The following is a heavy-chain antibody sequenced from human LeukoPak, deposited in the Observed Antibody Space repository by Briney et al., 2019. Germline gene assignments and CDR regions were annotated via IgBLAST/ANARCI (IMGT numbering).Heavy chain of an antibody. J-gene: IGHJ4*02. CDR1: GFTFSSYW. CDR2: IKQDGSEK. D-gene: IGHD6-19*01. Sequence: GGSLRLSCAASGFTFSSYWMSWVRQAPGKGLEWVANIKQDGSEKYYVDSVKGRFTISRDNSKNTLYLQMNSLRAEDTAVYYCAREPTRYSSGWHAVHFDYWGQGTLVTVSS. CDR3: AREPTRYSSGWHAVHFDY. V-gene: IGHV3-7*01.